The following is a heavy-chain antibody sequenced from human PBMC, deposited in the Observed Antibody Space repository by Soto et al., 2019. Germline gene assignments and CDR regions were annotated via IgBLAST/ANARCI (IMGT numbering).Heavy chain of an antibody. CDR3: ARACSITSCYEVFYS. CDR2: IYTSGST. D-gene: IGHD2-2*01. CDR1: GGSISSYY. V-gene: IGHV4-4*07. Sequence: QVQLQESGPGLVKPSETLSLTCTVSGGSISSYYWSWIRQPAGKGLQWIGRIYTSGSTNYNPSLKSRVTMSVDTSKNQFCLKLRSVTAAETAVYYCARACSITSCYEVFYSWGQGTLVTVSS. J-gene: IGHJ4*02.